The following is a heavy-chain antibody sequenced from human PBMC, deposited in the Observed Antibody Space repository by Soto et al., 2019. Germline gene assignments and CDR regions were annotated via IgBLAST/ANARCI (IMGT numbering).Heavy chain of an antibody. J-gene: IGHJ4*02. Sequence: EVRLVESGGGLVQPGGSLRLSCAASGFPFSSHWLQWVRQVPGRGLVWVSRIDNTGSSAIYADSVRGRFTVSRENAKDTLYLHMNSLRAEDTAVYYCATLNGYDYWGQGTLVTVSS. CDR2: IDNTGSSA. CDR1: GFPFSSHW. V-gene: IGHV3-74*01. D-gene: IGHD5-12*01. CDR3: ATLNGYDY.